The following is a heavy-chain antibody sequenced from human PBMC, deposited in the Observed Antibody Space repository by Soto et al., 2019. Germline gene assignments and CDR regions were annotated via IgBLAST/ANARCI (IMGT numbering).Heavy chain of an antibody. CDR1: GFMFSNFG. Sequence: PGGSLRLSCAASGFMFSNFGFHWVRQAPGKGLEYVAIITYDASSTFFANSVKGRFTISRDNSKNTVYLQMGSLRAEDMAVYYCARGPGYYFDYWGQGTLVTVSS. CDR3: ARGPGYYFDY. CDR2: ITYDASST. V-gene: IGHV3-30*03. J-gene: IGHJ4*02.